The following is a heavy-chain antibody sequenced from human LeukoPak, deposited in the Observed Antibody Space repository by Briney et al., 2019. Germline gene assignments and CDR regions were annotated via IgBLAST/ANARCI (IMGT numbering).Heavy chain of an antibody. CDR3: ATTFGVDFGRPLVT. J-gene: IGHJ3*01. D-gene: IGHD3-3*01. Sequence: GASVKVSCKASGYTFTGYYMHWARQAPGQGLEWMGRINPNSGDTNCAQKFQGRVTMTRDTSFSTVYMEVSRLRSDDTAIYYCATTFGVDFGRPLVTWGQGTRVTVSS. CDR2: INPNSGDT. V-gene: IGHV1-2*06. CDR1: GYTFTGYY.